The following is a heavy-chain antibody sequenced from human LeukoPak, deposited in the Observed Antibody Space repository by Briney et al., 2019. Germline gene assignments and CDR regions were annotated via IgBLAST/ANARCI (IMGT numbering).Heavy chain of an antibody. V-gene: IGHV4-30-4*08. Sequence: PSETLSLTCTVSGGSISSSSYYWGWIRQPPGTGLEWIGYIYYSGSTYYNPSLKSRVTISVDTSKNQFSLKLSSVTAADTAVYYCARANQGGYYDSSGYYPFDYWGQGTLVTVSS. D-gene: IGHD3-22*01. CDR1: GGSISSSSYY. CDR2: IYYSGST. J-gene: IGHJ4*02. CDR3: ARANQGGYYDSSGYYPFDY.